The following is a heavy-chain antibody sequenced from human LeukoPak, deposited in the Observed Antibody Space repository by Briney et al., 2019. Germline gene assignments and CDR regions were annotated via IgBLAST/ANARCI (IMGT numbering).Heavy chain of an antibody. CDR1: GLTFYSYG. V-gene: IGHV3-23*01. Sequence: GGSLRLSCAASGLTFYSYGMSWVRQAPGKGLEWVSGISGSGDTTYYADSVKGRFTISRDNSKNTLFLQIYSLRVEDTAVYYCAKGHSAHGTGFDCWGQGTLVAVSS. J-gene: IGHJ4*02. CDR2: ISGSGDTT. D-gene: IGHD1-14*01. CDR3: AKGHSAHGTGFDC.